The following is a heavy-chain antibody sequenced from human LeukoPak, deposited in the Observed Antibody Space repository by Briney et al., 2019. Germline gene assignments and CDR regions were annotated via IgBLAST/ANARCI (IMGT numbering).Heavy chain of an antibody. J-gene: IGHJ6*02. CDR1: GGSISSYY. Sequence: PSETLSLTCTVSGGSISSYYWSWIRQPPGKGLEWIGYIYYSGSTNYNPSLKSRVTISVDTSKNQFSLKLSSVTAADTAVYYCARHPARGVIITSPHHYGMDVWGQGTTVTVSS. CDR2: IYYSGST. D-gene: IGHD3-10*01. CDR3: ARHPARGVIITSPHHYGMDV. V-gene: IGHV4-59*08.